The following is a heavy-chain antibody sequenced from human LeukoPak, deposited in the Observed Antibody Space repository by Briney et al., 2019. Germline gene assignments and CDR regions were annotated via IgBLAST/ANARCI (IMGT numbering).Heavy chain of an antibody. CDR3: GKTTVGYSSGQKPAWPVDY. CDR1: GFTFSSHA. CDR2: IFGSGGSP. D-gene: IGHD5-18*01. Sequence: PGGFLRLSYEASGFTFSSHAMYWVRQAPGKGLEWVAGIFGSGGSPHYADPVKGRFTISRDNSRNTVYLQINSLRAEDTAVYYCGKTTVGYSSGQKPAWPVDYWGQGTLVTVSS. J-gene: IGHJ4*02. V-gene: IGHV3-23*01.